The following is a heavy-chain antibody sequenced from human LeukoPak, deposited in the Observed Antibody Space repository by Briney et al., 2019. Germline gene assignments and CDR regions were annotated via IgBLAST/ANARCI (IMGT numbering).Heavy chain of an antibody. D-gene: IGHD1-26*01. V-gene: IGHV4-59*01. Sequence: PSETLSLTCAVYGGSFSGYYWSWIRQPPGKGLEWIGYIYYSGSTNYNPSLKSRVTISVDTSKNQFSLKLSSVTAADTAVYYCARDPAPAIVGATYNWFDPWGQGTLVTVSS. J-gene: IGHJ5*02. CDR1: GGSFSGYY. CDR3: ARDPAPAIVGATYNWFDP. CDR2: IYYSGST.